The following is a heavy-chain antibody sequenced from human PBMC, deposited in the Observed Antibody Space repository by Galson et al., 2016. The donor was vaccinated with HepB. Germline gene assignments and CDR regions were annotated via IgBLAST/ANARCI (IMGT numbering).Heavy chain of an antibody. CDR1: GGSFSGYY. CDR2: IDHSGAT. CDR3: ARGSREKYIVVVPAARFDP. J-gene: IGHJ5*02. D-gene: IGHD2-2*01. Sequence: TLSLTCAVSGGSFSGYYWTWIRQPPGKGLEWIGDIDHSGATHYNPSLKGRVPISLDTSKNQFSLRQTSVTAADTAMYYCARGSREKYIVVVPAARFDPWGQGTLVTVSS. V-gene: IGHV4-34*01.